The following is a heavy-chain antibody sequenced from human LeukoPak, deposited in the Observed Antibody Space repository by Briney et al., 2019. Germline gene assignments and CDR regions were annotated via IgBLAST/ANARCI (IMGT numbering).Heavy chain of an antibody. V-gene: IGHV3-74*01. D-gene: IGHD3-10*01. CDR2: INXXGSST. J-gene: IGHJ4*02. Sequence: SXINXXGSSTSYADSVKGRFTISRDNAKNTLYLQMNSLRAEDTAVYYCARVPYYYGSGSYYPYFDYWGQGTLVTVSS. CDR3: ARVPYYYGSGSYYPYFDY.